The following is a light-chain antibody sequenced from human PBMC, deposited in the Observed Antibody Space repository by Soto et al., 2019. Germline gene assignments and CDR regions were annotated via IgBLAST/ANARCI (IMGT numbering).Light chain of an antibody. Sequence: EIVLTQSPATLSLSPGERATLSFRASQSVSSYLAWYQQKPGQAPRLLIHEASNRATGIPARFSGSGSGTEFTLTISSLQPEDFATYYCQQLNSYPPITFGQGTRLEIK. J-gene: IGKJ5*01. V-gene: IGKV3-11*01. CDR1: QSVSSY. CDR3: QQLNSYPPIT. CDR2: EAS.